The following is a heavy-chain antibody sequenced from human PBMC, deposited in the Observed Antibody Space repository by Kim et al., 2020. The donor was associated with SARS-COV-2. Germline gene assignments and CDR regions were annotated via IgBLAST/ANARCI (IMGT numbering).Heavy chain of an antibody. CDR1: GYTFTSYA. D-gene: IGHD6-19*01. V-gene: IGHV1-3*01. CDR2: INAGNGNT. CDR3: ARDYYPGGSGWYVFGY. J-gene: IGHJ4*02. Sequence: ASVKVSCKASGYTFTSYAMHWVRQAPGQRLEWMGWINAGNGNTKYSQKFQGRVTITRDTSASTAYMELSSLRSEDTAVYYCARDYYPGGSGWYVFGYWGQGTLVTVSS.